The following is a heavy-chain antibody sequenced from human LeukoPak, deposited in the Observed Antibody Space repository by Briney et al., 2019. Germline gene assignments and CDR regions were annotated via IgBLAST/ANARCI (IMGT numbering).Heavy chain of an antibody. CDR1: GGSFSGYY. D-gene: IGHD1-26*01. J-gene: IGHJ5*02. V-gene: IGHV4-34*01. Sequence: SETLSLTCAVYGGSFSGYYWSWIRQTPGKGLEWIGEINHSGSTNYNPSLKSRVTISVDTSKNQFSLKLSSVTAADTAVYYCASKWELLLPFDPWGQGTLVTVSS. CDR2: INHSGST. CDR3: ASKWELLLPFDP.